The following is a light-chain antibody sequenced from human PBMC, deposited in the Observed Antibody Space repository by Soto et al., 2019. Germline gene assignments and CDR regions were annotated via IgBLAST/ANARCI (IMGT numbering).Light chain of an antibody. CDR2: ATS. Sequence: EIVMTQSPATLSVSPGERATLSCRASQSVSTNVAWYQQKPGQAPRLLIYATSTRATGIPARFSGSGSGSEFTLTITSLQSEDSAAYYCQQYNDGPPWTFGQGTKVDIK. CDR3: QQYNDGPPWT. J-gene: IGKJ1*01. CDR1: QSVSTN. V-gene: IGKV3-15*01.